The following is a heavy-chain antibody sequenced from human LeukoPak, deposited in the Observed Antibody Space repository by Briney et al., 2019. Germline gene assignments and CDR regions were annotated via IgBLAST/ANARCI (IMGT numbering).Heavy chain of an antibody. Sequence: PSETLSLTCTVCGGFISTYYWSWIRQPPAKGLEWIGCIYYTWSANYNPSLKSRGTISEDTSKNQFSLKLSSVTAADTAVYYCARGSIAVVPAFDIWGQGTMFTVSS. CDR1: GGFISTYY. CDR3: ARGSIAVVPAFDI. V-gene: IGHV4-59*12. J-gene: IGHJ3*02. D-gene: IGHD2-21*01. CDR2: IYYTWSA.